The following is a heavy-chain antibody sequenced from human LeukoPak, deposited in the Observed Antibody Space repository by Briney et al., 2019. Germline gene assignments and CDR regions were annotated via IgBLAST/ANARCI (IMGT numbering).Heavy chain of an antibody. CDR1: GGSFSGYY. CDR2: INHSGST. CDR3: ARSLQYGNNNYYYYGMDV. D-gene: IGHD2/OR15-2a*01. V-gene: IGHV4-34*01. J-gene: IGHJ6*02. Sequence: SETLSLTCAVYGGSFSGYYWSWIRQPPGKGLEWIGEINHSGSTNYNPSLKSRVTISVDTSKNQFSLKLSSVTAADTAVYYCARSLQYGNNNYYYYGMDVWGQGTTVTVSS.